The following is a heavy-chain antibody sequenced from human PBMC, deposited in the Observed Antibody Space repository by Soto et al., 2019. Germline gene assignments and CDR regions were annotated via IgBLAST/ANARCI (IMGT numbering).Heavy chain of an antibody. CDR2: LSGSGGST. D-gene: IGHD2-2*01. Sequence: EVQLLESGGGLVQPGGSLRLSCAASGFTFSNYAMSWVRQAPGKGLEWVSTLSGSGGSTYYADSVKGRFTISRDNSETTLYLQMNSLRAEDTAVYYCAKDTVPVATPWFDPWGQGTLVPVSS. CDR1: GFTFSNYA. J-gene: IGHJ5*02. V-gene: IGHV3-23*01. CDR3: AKDTVPVATPWFDP.